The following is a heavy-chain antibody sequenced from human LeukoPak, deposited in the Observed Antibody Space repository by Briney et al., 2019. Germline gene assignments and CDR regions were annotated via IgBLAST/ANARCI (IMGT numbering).Heavy chain of an antibody. Sequence: SETLSLTCTVSGGSISSSDYYWGWIRQPTGKGLEWIGSLDYYGNSYYNPSLKRRIAMSVDTSKNQFSLELSSVTAADTAMYYCARREGRQWFHFDSWGQGTLVTVSS. D-gene: IGHD2-8*01. CDR3: ARREGRQWFHFDS. CDR1: GGSISSSDYY. V-gene: IGHV4-39*01. J-gene: IGHJ4*02. CDR2: LDYYGNS.